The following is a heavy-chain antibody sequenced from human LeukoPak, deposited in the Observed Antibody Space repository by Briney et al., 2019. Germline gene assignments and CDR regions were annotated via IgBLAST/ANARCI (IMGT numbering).Heavy chain of an antibody. D-gene: IGHD2-21*02. CDR1: GFTVSSNY. CDR2: IYSSGRT. J-gene: IGHJ6*02. V-gene: IGHV3-66*01. CDR3: ARGSCGGDCYYYYYGMDV. Sequence: GGSLRLSCAASGFTVSSNYMSWVRQTPGKGLEWVSVIYSSGRTYYADSVKGRFTISRDNSKNTLYLQMNSLRAEDSAVYYCARGSCGGDCYYYYYGMDVWALGTTVTVSS.